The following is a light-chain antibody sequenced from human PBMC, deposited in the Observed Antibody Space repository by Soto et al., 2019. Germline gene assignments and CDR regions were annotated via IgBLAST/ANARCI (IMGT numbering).Light chain of an antibody. CDR1: QSVSSN. CDR2: GAS. J-gene: IGKJ5*01. CDR3: QQYNNLLIT. Sequence: EIVMTQSPATLSVSPGERDTLSCRASQSVSSNLAWYQQKPGQAPRLLIYGASTRATGIPASFSGSGSGTEFTLTISSLESEDFAVYYCQQYNNLLITFGQGTRLEMK. V-gene: IGKV3-15*01.